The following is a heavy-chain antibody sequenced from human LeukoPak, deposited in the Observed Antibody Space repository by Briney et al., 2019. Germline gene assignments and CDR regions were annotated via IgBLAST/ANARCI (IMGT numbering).Heavy chain of an antibody. CDR3: ARHPPRESRGNAFDI. CDR2: IYYSWST. J-gene: IGHJ3*02. Sequence: SETLSLTCSVSGGSISSSNSYWGWIRQPPGKGLEWIASIYYSWSTYYNPSLKSRVTMSVDTSKNQFSLRLRSVTAADTAVYYCARHPPRESRGNAFDIWGQGTKVTVSS. CDR1: GGSISSSNSY. V-gene: IGHV4-39*01. D-gene: IGHD5-12*01.